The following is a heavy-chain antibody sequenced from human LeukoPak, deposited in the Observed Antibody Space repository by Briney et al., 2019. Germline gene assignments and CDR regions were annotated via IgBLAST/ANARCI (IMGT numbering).Heavy chain of an antibody. Sequence: VATVTVSCKASGGTFSSYAISWVRQPPGQGLEWMGRIIPIFGTANYAQKFQGRVTITADESTSTAYMELSSLRSEDTAVYYCAIFSVEMATIDAFDIWGQGTMVTVSS. CDR3: AIFSVEMATIDAFDI. J-gene: IGHJ3*02. CDR1: GGTFSSYA. D-gene: IGHD5-24*01. V-gene: IGHV1-69*13. CDR2: IIPIFGTA.